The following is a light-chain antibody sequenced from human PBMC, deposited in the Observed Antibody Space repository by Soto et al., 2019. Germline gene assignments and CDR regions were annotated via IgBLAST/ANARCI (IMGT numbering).Light chain of an antibody. CDR1: QSVSSSY. V-gene: IGKV3-20*01. CDR2: GAS. J-gene: IGKJ1*01. Sequence: EIVLTQSPGTLSLSPVERATLSCRASQSVSSSYLAWYQQKPGQAPRLLIYGASSRATGIPDRFSGSGSGTDFTLTISRLEPEDFAVYYCQQYGSSWRTFGQGTKVEIK. CDR3: QQYGSSWRT.